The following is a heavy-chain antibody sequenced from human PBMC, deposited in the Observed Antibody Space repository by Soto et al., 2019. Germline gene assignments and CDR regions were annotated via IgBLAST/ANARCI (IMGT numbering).Heavy chain of an antibody. CDR1: GNTFSSYG. Sequence: ASVKVSCKASGNTFSSYGMYWVRQAPGQRLEWMGWINAGNGHTKYSQKFQGRVTITRDTFASTAYLEMGSLRSEDTAVYYCARGKEYGRSSRYYDGMDVWGQGTTVTVYS. CDR3: ARGKEYGRSSRYYDGMDV. D-gene: IGHD6-13*01. V-gene: IGHV1-3*01. J-gene: IGHJ6*02. CDR2: INAGNGHT.